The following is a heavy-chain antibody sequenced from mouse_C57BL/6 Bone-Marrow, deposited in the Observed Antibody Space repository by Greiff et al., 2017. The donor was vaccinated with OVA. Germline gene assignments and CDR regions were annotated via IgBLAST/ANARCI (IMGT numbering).Heavy chain of an antibody. J-gene: IGHJ4*01. V-gene: IGHV1-9*01. CDR3: AREGLRRTIGPIAMDY. D-gene: IGHD2-2*01. CDR2: ILPGSGST. CDR1: GYTFTGYW. Sequence: QVQLQQSGAELMKPGASVKLSCKATGYTFTGYWIEWVKQRPGHGLEWIGEILPGSGSTNYNEKFKGKATFTADTSSNTAYMQLSSLTTEDSAIYYGAREGLRRTIGPIAMDYWGQGTSVTVSS.